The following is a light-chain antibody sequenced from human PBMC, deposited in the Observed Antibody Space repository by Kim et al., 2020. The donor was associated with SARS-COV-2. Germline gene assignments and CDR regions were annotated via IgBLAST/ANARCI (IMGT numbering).Light chain of an antibody. CDR3: SSYTSSSTVV. J-gene: IGLJ2*01. CDR2: DVS. V-gene: IGLV2-14*03. CDR1: SGDVSGDHY. Sequence: QSSPIASTANSGDVSGDHYVSWYQQHPGKPPILVIYDVSNRPPGVSNRFSGSKSGNTASLTISGLQAEDEADYYCSSYTSSSTVVFGGGTQLTVL.